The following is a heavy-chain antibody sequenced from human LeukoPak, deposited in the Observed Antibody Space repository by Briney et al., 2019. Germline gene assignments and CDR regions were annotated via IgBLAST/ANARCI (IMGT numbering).Heavy chain of an antibody. V-gene: IGHV3-30-3*01. CDR3: ARTSGSYMYYFDY. Sequence: GGSLRLSCAASGFTFSSYAMHWVRQAPGKGLEWVAVISYDGSNKYYADSVKGRFTISRDNSKNTLYLQMNSQRAEDTAVYYCARTSGSYMYYFDYWGQGTLVTVSS. D-gene: IGHD1-26*01. CDR2: ISYDGSNK. J-gene: IGHJ4*02. CDR1: GFTFSSYA.